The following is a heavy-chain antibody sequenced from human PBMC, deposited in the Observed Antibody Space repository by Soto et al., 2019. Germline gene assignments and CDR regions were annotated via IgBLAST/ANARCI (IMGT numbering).Heavy chain of an antibody. V-gene: IGHV1-69*12. CDR1: GGTFRSYA. J-gene: IGHJ4*02. CDR2: SIPIFGTA. CDR3: ARKYSSSWYYFDY. Sequence: QVQLVQSGAEVKKPGSSVKASCKAYGGTFRSYAISWVRQAPGQGLEWMGGSIPIFGTANYAQKFQGRVTITADDSTSTAYMELRSLRSEDTAVYYCARKYSSSWYYFDYWGQGTLVTVSS. D-gene: IGHD6-13*01.